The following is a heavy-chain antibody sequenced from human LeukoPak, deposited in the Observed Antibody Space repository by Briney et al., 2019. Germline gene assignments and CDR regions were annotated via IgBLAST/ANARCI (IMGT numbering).Heavy chain of an antibody. CDR1: GDPITTSSDY. J-gene: IGHJ4*02. V-gene: IGHV4-61*08. CDR3: AREYSAFDY. Sequence: SETLSPTCTVSGDPITTSSDYKWTWIRQTPRNGLEWIGYIYYSGSTNYNPSLQSRVTISVDTSNNQFSLRLTSVTAADTAVYYCAREYSAFDYWGQGALVTVSS. CDR2: IYYSGST. D-gene: IGHD5-12*01.